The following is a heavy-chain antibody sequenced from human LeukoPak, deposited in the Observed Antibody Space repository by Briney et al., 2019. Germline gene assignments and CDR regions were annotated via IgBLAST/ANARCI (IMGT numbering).Heavy chain of an antibody. J-gene: IGHJ5*02. CDR3: ARVPKNSSGWYP. CDR1: GGTFSSYA. V-gene: IGHV1-69*05. CDR2: IIPIFGTA. Sequence: ASVKVSCKASGGTFSSYAISWVRQAPGQGLEWMGGIIPIFGTANYAQKFQGRVTITTDESTSTAYMELSSLRSEDTAVYYCARVPKNSSGWYPWGQGTLVTVSS. D-gene: IGHD6-19*01.